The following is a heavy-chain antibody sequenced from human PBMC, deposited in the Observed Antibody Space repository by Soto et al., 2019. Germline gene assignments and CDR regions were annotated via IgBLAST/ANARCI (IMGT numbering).Heavy chain of an antibody. V-gene: IGHV4-4*07. CDR1: GGSINSYY. CDR3: ARDAYPNWFDF. CDR2: ISSGGSA. Sequence: SETLSLTCNVSGGSINSYYWSWIRQPAGKGLEWIGRISSGGSAIYNPSLKSRVTISVDTSKNQFSLRLTSVTAADTAVYFCARDAYPNWFDFWGQGTLVTVSS. J-gene: IGHJ5*01. D-gene: IGHD2-8*01.